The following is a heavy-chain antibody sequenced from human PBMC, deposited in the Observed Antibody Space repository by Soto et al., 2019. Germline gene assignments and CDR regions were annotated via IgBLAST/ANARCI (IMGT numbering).Heavy chain of an antibody. Sequence: SETLSLTCTVSGGSISSGDYYWSWIRQPPGKGLEWIGYIYHTGNILYNPSLRSRVTLSVDLSKNQVSLNLTSVTAADTAVYYCARGQALSNYYYGRDVWGKGTTVTVPP. D-gene: IGHD4-4*01. V-gene: IGHV4-30-4*01. CDR2: IYHTGNI. J-gene: IGHJ6*04. CDR1: GGSISSGDYY. CDR3: ARGQALSNYYYGRDV.